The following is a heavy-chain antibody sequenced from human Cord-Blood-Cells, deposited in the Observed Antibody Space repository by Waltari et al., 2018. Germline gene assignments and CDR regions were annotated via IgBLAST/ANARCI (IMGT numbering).Heavy chain of an antibody. Sequence: QVQLVQSGAEVKKPGASVKVSCKASGYTFTSYDINWVRQATGQGLEWMGWMNPNCGNTGYAQKFQGRVTMTRNTSISTAYMELSSLRSEDTAVYYCARGGPNYYGSGSDAFDIWGQGTMVTVSS. V-gene: IGHV1-8*01. CDR3: ARGGPNYYGSGSDAFDI. J-gene: IGHJ3*02. D-gene: IGHD3-10*01. CDR1: GYTFTSYD. CDR2: MNPNCGNT.